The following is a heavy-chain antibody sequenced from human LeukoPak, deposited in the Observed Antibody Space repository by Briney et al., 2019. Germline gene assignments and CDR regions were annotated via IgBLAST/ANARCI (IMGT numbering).Heavy chain of an antibody. CDR2: IRYDGSTK. D-gene: IGHD3-3*01. Sequence: PGGSLRLSCAASGFTFSSYGMHWVRQAPGKGLEWVAFIRYDGSTKYYADSVKGRFTISRDNSKNTLYLQMNSLRAEATAVYYCAKETMSGYYMFDYWGQGTLVTVSS. J-gene: IGHJ4*02. CDR3: AKETMSGYYMFDY. V-gene: IGHV3-30*02. CDR1: GFTFSSYG.